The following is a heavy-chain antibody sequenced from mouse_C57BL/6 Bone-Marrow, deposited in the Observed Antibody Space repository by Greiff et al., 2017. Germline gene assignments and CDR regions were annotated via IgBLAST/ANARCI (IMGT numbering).Heavy chain of an antibody. Sequence: VQLQQPGAELVMPGASVKLSCKASGYTFTSYWMHWVKQRPGQGLEWIGEIDPSDSYTNYNQKFKGKSTLTVDKSSSTAYMQLISLTSEDSAVYYCARGIYYGKGYYAMDYWGQGTSVTVSS. CDR3: ARGIYYGKGYYAMDY. D-gene: IGHD2-1*01. CDR1: GYTFTSYW. CDR2: IDPSDSYT. V-gene: IGHV1-69*01. J-gene: IGHJ4*01.